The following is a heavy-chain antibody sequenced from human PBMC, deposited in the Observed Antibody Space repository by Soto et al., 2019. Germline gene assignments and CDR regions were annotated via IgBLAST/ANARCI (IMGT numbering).Heavy chain of an antibody. CDR3: ARDGVELVYATNNWFDP. V-gene: IGHV3-33*01. CDR1: GFTFSSYG. D-gene: IGHD2-8*01. CDR2: IWYDGSNK. Sequence: QVQLVESGGGVVQPGRSLRLSCAASGFTFSSYGMHWVRQAPGKGLEWVAVIWYDGSNKYYADSVKGRFTISRDNSKNTLYLQMNSLRAEDTAVYYCARDGVELVYATNNWFDPWGLGTLVTVSS. J-gene: IGHJ5*02.